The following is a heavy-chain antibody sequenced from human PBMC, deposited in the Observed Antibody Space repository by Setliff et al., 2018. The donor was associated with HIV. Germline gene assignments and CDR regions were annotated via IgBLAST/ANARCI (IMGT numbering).Heavy chain of an antibody. CDR3: ARYRYYYDSSGYGRWFDP. Sequence: PSETLSLTCTVSGGSLISETHYWSWVRQPPGKGLEWIGYIYASGSTNYNPSLKSRVTISVDTSENQFSLRLNSVTAADTAVYYCARYRYYYDSSGYGRWFDPWGQGTLVTVSS. D-gene: IGHD3-22*01. CDR1: GGSLISETHY. V-gene: IGHV4-61*01. CDR2: IYASGST. J-gene: IGHJ5*02.